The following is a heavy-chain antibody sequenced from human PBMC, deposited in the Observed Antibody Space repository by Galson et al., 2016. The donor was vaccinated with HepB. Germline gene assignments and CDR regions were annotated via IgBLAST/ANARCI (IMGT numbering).Heavy chain of an antibody. V-gene: IGHV3-48*03. J-gene: IGHJ4*02. D-gene: IGHD2-2*03. CDR3: ARDGGYFKSFDL. Sequence: SLRLSCAAAGFTVSSFEMILVRQAPGMGLEWISYISADGGATYYPDSVKGRFTTSRDNAKNSVSLQMNSLSRADTAIYYCARDGGYFKSFDLWGQVTLVTVSS. CDR2: ISADGGAT. CDR1: GFTVSSFE.